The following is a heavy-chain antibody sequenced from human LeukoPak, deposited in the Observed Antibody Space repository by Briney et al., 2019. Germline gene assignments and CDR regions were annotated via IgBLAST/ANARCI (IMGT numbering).Heavy chain of an antibody. J-gene: IGHJ4*02. D-gene: IGHD2-15*01. Sequence: GGSLRLSCAASGFTFSSYAMSWVRQAPGKGLEWVSAISGSGGSTYYADSVKGRFTISRDNSKNTLYLQMNSLRTEDTAVYYCAKSARSVVVVAATSDYWGQGTLVTVSS. CDR3: AKSARSVVVVAATSDY. CDR1: GFTFSSYA. V-gene: IGHV3-23*01. CDR2: ISGSGGST.